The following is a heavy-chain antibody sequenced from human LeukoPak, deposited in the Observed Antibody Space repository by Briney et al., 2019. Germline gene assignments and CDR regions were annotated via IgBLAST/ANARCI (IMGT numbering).Heavy chain of an antibody. V-gene: IGHV3-23*01. CDR3: AKAGAVVVEAAKYFDY. CDR1: GFTFSSYA. Sequence: GGSLRLSCAASGFTFSSYAMSWVRQAPGKGLEWVSAISGSGDSTYYADSVKGRFTISRDNSKNTLYLQMNSLRAEDTAVYYCAKAGAVVVEAAKYFDYWGQGTLVTVSS. J-gene: IGHJ4*02. D-gene: IGHD2-15*01. CDR2: ISGSGDST.